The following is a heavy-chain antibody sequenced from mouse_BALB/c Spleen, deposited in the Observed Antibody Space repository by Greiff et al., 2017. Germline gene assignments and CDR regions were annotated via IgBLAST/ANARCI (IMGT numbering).Heavy chain of an antibody. J-gene: IGHJ3*01. CDR3: ARQGYGNYAWFAY. CDR2: ISSGGGST. CDR1: GFAFSSYD. Sequence: EVKLVESGGGLVKPGGSLKLSCAASGFAFSSYDMSWVRQTPEKRLEWVAYISSGGGSTYYPDTVKGRFTISRDNAKNTLYLQMSSLKSEDTAMYYCARQGYGNYAWFAYWGQGTLVTVSA. V-gene: IGHV5-12-1*01. D-gene: IGHD2-1*01.